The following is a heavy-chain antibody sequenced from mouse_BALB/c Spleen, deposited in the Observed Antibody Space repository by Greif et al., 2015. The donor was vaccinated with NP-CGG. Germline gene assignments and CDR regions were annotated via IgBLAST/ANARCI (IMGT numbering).Heavy chain of an antibody. D-gene: IGHD4-1*01. CDR2: INPSNGGT. Sequence: QVQLQQSGAELVKPGASVKLSCKASGYTFTSYYMYWVKQRPGQGLEWIGEINPSNGGTNFNEKFKSKATLTVDKSSSTAYMQLSSPTSEDSAVYYCTRQLGRAMDYWGQGTSVTVSS. CDR1: GYTFTSYY. V-gene: IGHV1S81*02. CDR3: TRQLGRAMDY. J-gene: IGHJ4*01.